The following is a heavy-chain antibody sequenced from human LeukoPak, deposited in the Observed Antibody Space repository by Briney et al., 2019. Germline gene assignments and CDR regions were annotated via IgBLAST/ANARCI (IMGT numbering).Heavy chain of an antibody. V-gene: IGHV3-23*01. CDR1: GFTFSSYA. CDR3: AKDLPYYYDSSGYYYA. J-gene: IGHJ5*02. CDR2: ISGSGGST. D-gene: IGHD3-22*01. Sequence: SGGSLRLSCAASGFTFSSYAMSWVRQVPGKGLEWVSAISGSGGSTYYADSVKGRFTISRDNSKNTLYLQMNSLRAEDTAVYYCAKDLPYYYDSSGYYYACGQGTLVTVSS.